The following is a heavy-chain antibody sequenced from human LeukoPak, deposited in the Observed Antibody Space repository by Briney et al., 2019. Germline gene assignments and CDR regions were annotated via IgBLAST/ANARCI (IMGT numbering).Heavy chain of an antibody. D-gene: IGHD5-24*01. J-gene: IGHJ4*02. V-gene: IGHV3-74*01. CDR3: TRGSRDGYNSFDY. Sequence: SGGSLRLSCAASGFTLSDYCIHWVRQAPGKGPVWVSRTKIDGSTTTYVDSARGRFTISGDTAKNTLYLEMNSLRAGDTAVYYCTRGSRDGYNSFDYWGQGTLVTVSS. CDR1: GFTLSDYC. CDR2: TKIDGSTT.